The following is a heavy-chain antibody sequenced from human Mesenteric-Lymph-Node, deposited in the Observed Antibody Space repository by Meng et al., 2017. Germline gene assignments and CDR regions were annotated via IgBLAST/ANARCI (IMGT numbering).Heavy chain of an antibody. V-gene: IGHV3-21*01. CDR3: AREVDMNFDY. CDR1: GFSFTSYI. D-gene: IGHD3-9*01. Sequence: GESLKISCATSGFSFTSYIMNWVRQAPGKGLEWVTSISGSGDYISYAASVKGRFTISRDNARTSLYLQMNSLRAEDTAVYYCAREVDMNFDYWGQGTLVTVSS. CDR2: ISGSGDYI. J-gene: IGHJ4*02.